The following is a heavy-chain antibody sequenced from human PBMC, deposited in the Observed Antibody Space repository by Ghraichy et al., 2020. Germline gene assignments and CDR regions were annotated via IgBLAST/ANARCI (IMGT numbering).Heavy chain of an antibody. CDR3: VSSSGPNSSGYYSISGYN. Sequence: SETLSLTCNVSGGYLSASSYYWGWIRQPPGKGLEWIGSLYPRGTTFYNPSLRSRVTLSMDAPNNQLSLKVTSLSAADTAVYYCVSSSGPNSSGYYSISGYNWGQGTLVIVSS. CDR1: GGYLSASSYY. D-gene: IGHD3-22*01. V-gene: IGHV4-39*07. J-gene: IGHJ4*02. CDR2: LYPRGTT.